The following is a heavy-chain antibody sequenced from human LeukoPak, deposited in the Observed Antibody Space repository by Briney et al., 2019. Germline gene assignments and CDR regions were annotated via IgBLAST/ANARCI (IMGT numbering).Heavy chain of an antibody. Sequence: GGSLRLSCAASGFTFSDYYMTWIRQAPGKGLEWVSYISSSGINIYYADSVKGRFTISRDNAKNSLYLQMNSLRAEDTAVYYCAKVRVRRLTTWYYFDYWGQGTLVTVSS. V-gene: IGHV3-11*01. CDR3: AKVRVRRLTTWYYFDY. J-gene: IGHJ4*02. CDR2: ISSSGINI. D-gene: IGHD1/OR15-1a*01. CDR1: GFTFSDYY.